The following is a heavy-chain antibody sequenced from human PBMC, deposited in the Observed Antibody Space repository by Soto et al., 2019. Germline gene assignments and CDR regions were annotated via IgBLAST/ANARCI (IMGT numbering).Heavy chain of an antibody. CDR3: ARAYNDYVWGSYRYTYFDY. D-gene: IGHD3-16*02. CDR1: GGAISSGGYY. J-gene: IGHJ4*02. CDR2: IYYSGRT. Sequence: LSLTCTVSGGAISSGGYYWSWIRQHPGKGLEWIEYIYYSGRTYYNPSLKSRVTISVDTSKNQFSLKLSSVTAADTAVYYCARAYNDYVWGSYRYTYFDYWGQGTLVTVSS. V-gene: IGHV4-31*03.